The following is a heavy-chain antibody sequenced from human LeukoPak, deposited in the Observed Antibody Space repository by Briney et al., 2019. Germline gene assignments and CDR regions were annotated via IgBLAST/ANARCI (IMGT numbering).Heavy chain of an antibody. J-gene: IGHJ4*02. CDR3: AREGGGNTAMVNFDY. D-gene: IGHD5-18*01. CDR2: IYYSGST. Sequence: SETLSLTCTVSGGSISSSSYYWGWIRQPPGKGLEWIGSIYYSGSTYYNPSLKSRVTISVDTAKNQFSLKLSSVTAADTAVYYCAREGGGNTAMVNFDYWGQGTLVTVSS. CDR1: GGSISSSSYY. V-gene: IGHV4-39*07.